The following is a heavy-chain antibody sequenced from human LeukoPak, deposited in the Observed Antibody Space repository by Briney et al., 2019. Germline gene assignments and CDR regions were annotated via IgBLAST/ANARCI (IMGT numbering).Heavy chain of an antibody. CDR2: IRYDGSNK. Sequence: GGSLRLSCAASGFTFSNYGMHWVRQAPGKGLEWVSFIRYDGSNKYYADSVKGRFTISRDNSKNTLYLQMNSLRAEDTAVYYCGKRTRRYRCGWYLFYYWG. D-gene: IGHD6-19*01. CDR1: GFTFSNYG. CDR3: GKRTRRYRCGWYLFYY. V-gene: IGHV3-30*02. J-gene: IGHJ4*01.